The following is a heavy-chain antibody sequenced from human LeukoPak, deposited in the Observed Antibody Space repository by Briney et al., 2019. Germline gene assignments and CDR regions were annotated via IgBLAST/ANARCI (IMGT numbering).Heavy chain of an antibody. D-gene: IGHD3-10*01. CDR2: ISSSSTTI. CDR3: ARDGPMGN. Sequence: GGSLRLSCAASGFTLSSYSMNWVRQAPGKGLEWVSYISSSSTTIYYADSVKGRFTISRDNSKNTLYPQLNSLRAEDTAVYYCARDGPMGNWGQGTLVTVSS. CDR1: GFTLSSYS. J-gene: IGHJ4*02. V-gene: IGHV3-48*01.